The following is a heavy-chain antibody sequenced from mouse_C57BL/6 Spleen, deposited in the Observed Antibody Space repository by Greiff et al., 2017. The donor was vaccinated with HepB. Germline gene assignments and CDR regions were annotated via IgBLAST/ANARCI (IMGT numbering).Heavy chain of an antibody. CDR2: FYPGSGSI. CDR1: GYTFTEYT. Sequence: VHLVESGAELVKPGASVKLSCKASGYTFTEYTIHWVKQRSGQGLEWIGWFYPGSGSIKYNEKFKDKATLTADKSSSTVYMELSRLTSEDSAVYSCARHELLLRRRDGYFDVWGTGTTVTVSS. J-gene: IGHJ1*03. D-gene: IGHD1-1*01. CDR3: ARHELLLRRRDGYFDV. V-gene: IGHV1-62-2*01.